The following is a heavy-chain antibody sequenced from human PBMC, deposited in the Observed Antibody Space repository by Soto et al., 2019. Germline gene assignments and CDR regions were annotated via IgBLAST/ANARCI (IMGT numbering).Heavy chain of an antibody. CDR3: ARDSGSYYRYYYGMDV. D-gene: IGHD1-26*01. CDR1: GYTFTGYY. V-gene: IGHV1-2*02. J-gene: IGHJ6*02. Sequence: ASVKVSCKASGYTFTGYYMHWVRQAPGQGLEWMGWINPNSGGTNYAQKFQGRVTMTRDTSISTAYMELSRLRSDDTAVYYCARDSGSYYRYYYGMDVWGQGTTVTV. CDR2: INPNSGGT.